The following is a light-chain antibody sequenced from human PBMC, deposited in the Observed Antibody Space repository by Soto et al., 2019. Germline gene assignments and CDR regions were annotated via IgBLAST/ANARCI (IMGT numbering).Light chain of an antibody. CDR1: NRDVGSYNS. CDR2: EST. J-gene: IGLJ1*01. V-gene: IGLV2-23*01. Sequence: QSVLTQTVSVSGSPGQAITISCTGTNRDVGSYNSVSWYQQYPDQAPKLLIYESTKRPSGVSHRFSASKSGNTASLTISALQAEDEADYYCCSYAGDNIPYIFGTGTKVTVL. CDR3: CSYAGDNIPYI.